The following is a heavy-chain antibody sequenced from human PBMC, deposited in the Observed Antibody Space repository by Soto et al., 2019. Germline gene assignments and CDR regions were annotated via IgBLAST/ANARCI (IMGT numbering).Heavy chain of an antibody. CDR2: IIPILGSA. D-gene: IGHD1-26*01. V-gene: IGHV1-69*01. J-gene: IGHJ3*02. CDR1: GGTLSNYA. Sequence: QVQLVQSGAEVKKPGSSVKVSCKASGGTLSNYAIAWVRQAPGQGLEWMGGIIPILGSANYAQKFQDRVTITADESTSTSYMELSSLRSEDAAVYYWASRERVGAFDIWGQGTIVTVSS. CDR3: ASRERVGAFDI.